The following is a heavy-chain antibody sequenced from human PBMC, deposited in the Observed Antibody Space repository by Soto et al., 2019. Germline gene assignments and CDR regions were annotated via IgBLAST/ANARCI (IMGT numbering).Heavy chain of an antibody. J-gene: IGHJ4*02. CDR3: AKDSWYFDL. Sequence: GGSLRLSCAASGFSFSDSWMDWVRQAPGKGPVWVSRIDTSGSSTSYADSVKGRFTISRDNAKNTVSLQMNSLRAEDTGVYYCAKDSWYFDLWSQGSLVTVSS. V-gene: IGHV3-74*01. CDR2: IDTSGSST. CDR1: GFSFSDSW. D-gene: IGHD6-13*01.